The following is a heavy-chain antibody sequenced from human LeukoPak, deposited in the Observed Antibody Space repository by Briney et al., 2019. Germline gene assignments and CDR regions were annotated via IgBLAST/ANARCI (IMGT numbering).Heavy chain of an antibody. CDR2: INPNSGGT. Sequence: ASVKVSCKASGYTFTGYYMHWVRQAPGQGLEWMGWINPNSGGTNYAQKFQGRVTMTRDTSTSTAYMELSRLRSDDTAVYYCAREGYGDQGGWFDPWGQGTLVTVSS. CDR1: GYTFTGYY. V-gene: IGHV1-2*02. J-gene: IGHJ5*02. CDR3: AREGYGDQGGWFDP. D-gene: IGHD4-17*01.